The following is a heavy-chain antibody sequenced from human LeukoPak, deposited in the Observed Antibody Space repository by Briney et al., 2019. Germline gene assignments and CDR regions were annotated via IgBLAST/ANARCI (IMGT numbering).Heavy chain of an antibody. Sequence: GGSLRLSCAASGFTFSSYAMSWVRQAPGKGLEWVPAISGSGGSTYYADSVKGRFTISRDNSKNTLYLQMNSLRAEDTAVYYCARGLVTTVVNDAFDIWGQGTMVTVSS. CDR1: GFTFSSYA. D-gene: IGHD4-23*01. V-gene: IGHV3-23*01. CDR2: ISGSGGST. CDR3: ARGLVTTVVNDAFDI. J-gene: IGHJ3*02.